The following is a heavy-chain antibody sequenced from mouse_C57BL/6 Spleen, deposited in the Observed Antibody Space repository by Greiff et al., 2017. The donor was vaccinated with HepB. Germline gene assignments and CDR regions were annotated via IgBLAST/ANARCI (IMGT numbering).Heavy chain of an antibody. V-gene: IGHV5-16*01. Sequence: EVQRVESEGGLVQPGSSMKLSCTASGFTFSDYYMAWVRQVPEKGLEWVANINYDGSSTYYLDSLKSRFIISRDNAKNILYLQMSSLKSEDTATYYCARDWGYFDVWGTGTTVTVSS. CDR1: GFTFSDYY. J-gene: IGHJ1*03. CDR2: INYDGSST. CDR3: ARDWGYFDV.